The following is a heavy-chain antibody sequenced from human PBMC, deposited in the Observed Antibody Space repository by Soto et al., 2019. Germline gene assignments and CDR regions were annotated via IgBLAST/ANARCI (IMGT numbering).Heavy chain of an antibody. V-gene: IGHV1-3*01. Sequence: QVQLVQSGAEVKKPGASVKVSCKASGYTFTSYAMHWVRQAPGQRLEWMGWLNAGNGNTKYSQKFQGRVTITRDTSASTAYMELSSLRSEDTAVYYCARVKQQLVLDYWGQGTLVTVSS. D-gene: IGHD6-13*01. CDR2: LNAGNGNT. J-gene: IGHJ4*02. CDR1: GYTFTSYA. CDR3: ARVKQQLVLDY.